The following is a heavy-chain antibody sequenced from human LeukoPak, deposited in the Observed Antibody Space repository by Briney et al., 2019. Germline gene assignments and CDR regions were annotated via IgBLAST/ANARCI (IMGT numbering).Heavy chain of an antibody. V-gene: IGHV3-7*05. J-gene: IGHJ3*02. CDR3: ARACLPRGPDAFDI. CDR2: IKQDGSEK. D-gene: IGHD3-16*01. Sequence: GGSLRLSCAASGFTFSSYWMSWVRQAPGKGLELVANIKQDGSEKYYVDSVKGRFTISRDNAKNSLYLQMNSLRAEDTAVYYCARACLPRGPDAFDIWGQGTMVTVSS. CDR1: GFTFSSYW.